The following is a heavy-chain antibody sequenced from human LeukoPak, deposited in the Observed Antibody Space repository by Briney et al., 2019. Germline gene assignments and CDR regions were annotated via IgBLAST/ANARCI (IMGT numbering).Heavy chain of an antibody. CDR2: ISAYNGNT. CDR3: ARDKSLKDSAWWFDP. Sequence: EASVKVSCKASGYTFTSYGISWVRQAPGQGLEWMGWISAYNGNTNYAQKLQGRVTMTTDTSTSTAYMELRSLRSEDTAVYYCARDKSLKDSAWWFDPWGQGTLVTVSS. J-gene: IGHJ5*02. D-gene: IGHD1-26*01. CDR1: GYTFTSYG. V-gene: IGHV1-18*01.